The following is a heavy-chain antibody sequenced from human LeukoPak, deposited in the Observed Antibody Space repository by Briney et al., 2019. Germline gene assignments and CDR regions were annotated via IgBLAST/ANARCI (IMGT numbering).Heavy chain of an antibody. D-gene: IGHD3-22*01. CDR2: INPNSGGT. CDR3: ARSDQYYYDSSGQNHDAFDI. CDR1: GYTFTGYY. Sequence: GASVKVSCKAPGYTFTGYYMHWVRQAPGQGLEWMGWINPNSGGTNYAQKFQGRVTMTRDTSISTAYMELSRLRSDDTAVYYCARSDQYYYDSSGQNHDAFDIWGQGDNGHRLF. V-gene: IGHV1-2*02. J-gene: IGHJ3*02.